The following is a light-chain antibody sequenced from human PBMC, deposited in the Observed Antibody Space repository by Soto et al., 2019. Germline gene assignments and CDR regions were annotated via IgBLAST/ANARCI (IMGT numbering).Light chain of an antibody. J-gene: IGLJ7*01. Sequence: QSVLTQPPSASGTPGQRVTISCSGSSSNIETNYVYWYQQLPGAAPKLLIYRSDQRHSGVPDRFSGSKSGTSASLAISGLRSEDEADYYCAALDDSLSGAVFGGGTQLTVL. V-gene: IGLV1-47*01. CDR2: RSD. CDR1: SSNIETNY. CDR3: AALDDSLSGAV.